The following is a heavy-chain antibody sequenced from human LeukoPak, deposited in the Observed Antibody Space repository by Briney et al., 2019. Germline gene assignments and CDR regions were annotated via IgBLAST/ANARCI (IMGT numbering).Heavy chain of an antibody. CDR1: GFTFSNAW. J-gene: IGHJ4*02. V-gene: IGHV3-15*01. CDR2: IKSKTDGGTT. CDR3: AKDQGLLPFDY. Sequence: PGGSLRLSCAASGFTFSNAWMSWVRQAPGKGLEWVGRIKSKTDGGTTDYAAPVKGRFTISRDDSKNTLYLQMNSLKTEDTAVNYCAKDQGLLPFDYCGQGTLVTVSS.